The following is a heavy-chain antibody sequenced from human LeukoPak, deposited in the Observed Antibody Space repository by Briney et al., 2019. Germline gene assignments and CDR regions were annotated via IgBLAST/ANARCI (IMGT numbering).Heavy chain of an antibody. CDR2: INHSGST. CDR3: ARDGTPYSSGWYNY. D-gene: IGHD6-19*01. CDR1: GGSFSGYY. V-gene: IGHV4-34*01. Sequence: SETLSLTCAVYGGSFSGYYWSWIRQPPGKGLEWIGEINHSGSTNYNPSLKSRVTMSVDTSKNQFSLKLSSVTAADTAVYYCARDGTPYSSGWYNYWGQGTLVTVSS. J-gene: IGHJ4*02.